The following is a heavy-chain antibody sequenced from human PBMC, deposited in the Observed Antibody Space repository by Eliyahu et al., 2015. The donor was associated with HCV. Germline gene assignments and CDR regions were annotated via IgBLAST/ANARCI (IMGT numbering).Heavy chain of an antibody. D-gene: IGHD1-26*01. CDR3: ARDGGGSYYSGVSAFDI. CDR2: INPNSGGT. CDR1: GYTFTGYY. V-gene: IGHV1-2*02. Sequence: QVQLVQSGAEVKKPGASVKVSCKASGYTFTGYYMHWVRQAPGQGLEWMGWINPNSGGTNYAQKFQGRVTMTRDTSISTAYMELSRLRSDDTAVYYCARDGGGSYYSGVSAFDIWGQGTMVTVSS. J-gene: IGHJ3*02.